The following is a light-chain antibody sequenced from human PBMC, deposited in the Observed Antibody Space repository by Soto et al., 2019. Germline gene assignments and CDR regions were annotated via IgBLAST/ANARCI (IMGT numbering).Light chain of an antibody. CDR1: FSNIGSNF. J-gene: IGLJ3*02. CDR3: AAWDDSLSGVV. V-gene: IGLV1-47*01. Sequence: QSVLTQPPSASGTPGQTVTISCSGRFSNIGSNFIYWYQQLPGTAPKLLIYRNNERPSGVPDRFSASKSGTSASLAISGLRSEDEADHHCAAWDDSLSGVVFGGGTKLTVL. CDR2: RNN.